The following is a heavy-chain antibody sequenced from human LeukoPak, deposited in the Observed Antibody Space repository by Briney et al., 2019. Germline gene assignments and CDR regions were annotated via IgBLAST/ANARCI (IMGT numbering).Heavy chain of an antibody. CDR3: ARGRGYYGANWFDP. Sequence: SETLSLTCAVYGGSVSGYYWSWIRQSPGKGLEWIGEINHSGSTNYNPSLKSRVTISVDTSKNQFSLKLSSVTAADTAVYYCARGRGYYGANWFDPWGQGTLVTVSS. J-gene: IGHJ5*02. V-gene: IGHV4-34*01. D-gene: IGHD4/OR15-4a*01. CDR2: INHSGST. CDR1: GGSVSGYY.